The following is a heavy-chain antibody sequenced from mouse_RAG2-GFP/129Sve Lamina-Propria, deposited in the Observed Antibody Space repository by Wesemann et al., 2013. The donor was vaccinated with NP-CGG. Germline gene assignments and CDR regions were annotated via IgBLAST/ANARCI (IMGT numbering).Heavy chain of an antibody. V-gene: IGHV1-26*01. Sequence: EVQLQQSGPELVKPGASVKISCKASGYTFTDYYMNWVKQSHGKSLEWIGDINPNNGGTSYNQKFKGKATLTVDKSSSTAYMELRSLTSEDSAVYYCARKVYYYGSREYFDVWGTGTTVTVSS. CDR3: ARKVYYYGSREYFDV. CDR2: INPNNGGT. CDR1: GYTFTDYY. D-gene: IGHD1-1*01. J-gene: IGHJ1*03.